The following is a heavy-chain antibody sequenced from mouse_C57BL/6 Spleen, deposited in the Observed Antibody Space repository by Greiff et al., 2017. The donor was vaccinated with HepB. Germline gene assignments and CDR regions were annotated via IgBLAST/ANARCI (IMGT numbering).Heavy chain of an antibody. CDR1: GYTFTDYY. J-gene: IGHJ3*01. Sequence: VQLQQSGAELVRPGASVKLSCKASGYTFTDYYINWVKQRPGQGLEWIARIYPGSGNTYYNEKFKGKATLTAEKSSSTAYMQLSSLTSEDSAVYFCAREGIYYDYDPWFAYWGQGTLVTVSA. D-gene: IGHD2-4*01. CDR2: IYPGSGNT. CDR3: AREGIYYDYDPWFAY. V-gene: IGHV1-76*01.